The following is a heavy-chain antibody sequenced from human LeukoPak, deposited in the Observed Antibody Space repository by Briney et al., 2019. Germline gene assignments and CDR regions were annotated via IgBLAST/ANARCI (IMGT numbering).Heavy chain of an antibody. V-gene: IGHV7-4-1*02. D-gene: IGHD3-22*01. J-gene: IGHJ6*02. CDR1: GYTFTGYY. CDR2: INTNTGNP. CDR3: AREPELGYYDSSGYYPRSYYYYYGMDV. Sequence: ASVKVSCKASGYTFTGYYMHWVRQAPGQGLEWMGWINTNTGNPTYAQGFTGRFVFSLDTSVSTAYLQISSLKAEDTAVYYCAREPELGYYDSSGYYPRSYYYYYGMDVWGQGTTVTFSS.